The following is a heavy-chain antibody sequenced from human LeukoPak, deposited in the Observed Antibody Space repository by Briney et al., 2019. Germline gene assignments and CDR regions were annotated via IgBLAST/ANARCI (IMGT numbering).Heavy chain of an antibody. CDR1: GFTFSSYA. V-gene: IGHV3-23*01. CDR3: AKGPVVVPAAASDY. Sequence: PGGSLRLSCAASGFTFSSYAMSRVRQAPGKGLEWVSAISGSGGSTYYADSVKGRFTISRDNSKNTLYLQMNSLRAEDTAVYYCAKGPVVVPAAASDYWGQGTLVTVSS. D-gene: IGHD2-2*01. J-gene: IGHJ4*02. CDR2: ISGSGGST.